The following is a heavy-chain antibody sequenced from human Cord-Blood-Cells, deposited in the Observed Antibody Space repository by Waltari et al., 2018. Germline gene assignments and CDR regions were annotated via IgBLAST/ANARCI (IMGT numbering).Heavy chain of an antibody. CDR2: IYYSGST. CDR3: ARRSGKQLDYFDY. CDR1: GGSISSSSSY. J-gene: IGHJ4*02. Sequence: QLQLQESGPGLVKPSETLSLTCTVSGGSISSSSSYWGWIRQPPGKGLEWIGSIYYSGSTYYNPSLKSRVTISVDTSKNQFSLKLSSVTAADTAVYYCARRSGKQLDYFDYWGQGTLVTVSS. V-gene: IGHV4-39*01. D-gene: IGHD6-6*01.